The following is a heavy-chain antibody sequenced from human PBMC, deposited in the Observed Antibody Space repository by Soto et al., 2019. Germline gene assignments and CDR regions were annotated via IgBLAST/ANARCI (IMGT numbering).Heavy chain of an antibody. CDR1: GFTLSDHF. Sequence: GGSLRLSCAASGFTLSDHFIDWVRQAPGKGLEWVGRSRNKANSYTTEYAASVKGRLTISRDESKNSIYAQMNSLKTEDTAVYYCTRAGIIGTTSAFDIWGQGTMVTVSS. J-gene: IGHJ3*02. D-gene: IGHD1-20*01. CDR2: SRNKANSYTT. CDR3: TRAGIIGTTSAFDI. V-gene: IGHV3-72*01.